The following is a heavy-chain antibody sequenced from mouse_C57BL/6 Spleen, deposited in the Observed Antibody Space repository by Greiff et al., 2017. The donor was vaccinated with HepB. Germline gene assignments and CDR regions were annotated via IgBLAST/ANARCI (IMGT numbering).Heavy chain of an antibody. CDR2: FYPGSGSI. CDR3: ERHEEGPYDGYLYAMDY. J-gene: IGHJ4*01. CDR1: GYTFTEYT. D-gene: IGHD2-3*01. Sequence: QVQLQQSGAELVKPGASVKLSCKASGYTFTEYTIHWVKQRSGQGLEWIGWFYPGSGSIKYNEKFKDKATLTADKSSSTVYMELSRLTSEDSAVYFCERHEEGPYDGYLYAMDYWGQGTSVTVSS. V-gene: IGHV1-62-2*01.